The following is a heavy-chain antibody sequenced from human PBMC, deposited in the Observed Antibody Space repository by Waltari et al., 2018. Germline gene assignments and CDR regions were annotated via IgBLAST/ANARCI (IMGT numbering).Heavy chain of an antibody. J-gene: IGHJ6*03. CDR2: INHSGST. CDR3: ARGGYNYYYYYMDV. V-gene: IGHV4-34*01. CDR1: GRSFSGSY. Sequence: QVQLQQWGAGLLKPSETLSLTCAVYGRSFSGSYWSWRRQPPGKGLEWIGEINHSGSTNYNPSLKSRVTISVDTSKNQFSLKLSSVTAADTAVYYCARGGYNYYYYYMDVWGKGTTVTVSS. D-gene: IGHD3-16*02.